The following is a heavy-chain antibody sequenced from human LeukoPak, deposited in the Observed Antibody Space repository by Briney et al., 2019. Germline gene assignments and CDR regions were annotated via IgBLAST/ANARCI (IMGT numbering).Heavy chain of an antibody. Sequence: SETLSLTCTVSGGSISSYYWSWIRQPPGKGLEWIGYIYYSGSTNHNPSLKSRVTISVDTSKNQFSLKLSSVTAADTAVYYCARGRNRWELHCWGQGTLVTVSS. CDR2: IYYSGST. CDR3: ARGRNRWELHC. V-gene: IGHV4-59*01. CDR1: GGSISSYY. D-gene: IGHD1-26*01. J-gene: IGHJ4*02.